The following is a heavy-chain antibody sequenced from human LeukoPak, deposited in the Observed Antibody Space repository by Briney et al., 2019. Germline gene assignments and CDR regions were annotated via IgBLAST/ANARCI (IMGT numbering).Heavy chain of an antibody. V-gene: IGHV4-59*01. CDR2: IYYSGST. CDR3: AGEYSSSWGDAFDI. D-gene: IGHD6-13*01. CDR1: GDSISGYY. J-gene: IGHJ3*02. Sequence: SETLSLTCTVSGDSISGYYWIWIRQPPGKGLEWIGYIYYSGSTNYNPSLKSRVTISVDTSKNQFSLKLSSVTAADTAVYYCAGEYSSSWGDAFDIWGQGTMVTVSS.